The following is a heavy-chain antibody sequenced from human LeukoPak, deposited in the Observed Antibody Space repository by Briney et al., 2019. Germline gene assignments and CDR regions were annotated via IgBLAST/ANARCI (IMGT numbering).Heavy chain of an antibody. CDR1: GFTFSSYA. J-gene: IGHJ5*02. D-gene: IGHD3-22*01. Sequence: GGSLRLSCAASGFTFSSYAMSRVRQAPGKGLEWVSAISGSGGSTYYADSVRGRFTISRDSSQNTVYLQMNSLRAEDTAVYYCAREGVNYHDSSGYYAVSWGQGTLVTVSS. V-gene: IGHV3-23*01. CDR3: AREGVNYHDSSGYYAVS. CDR2: ISGSGGST.